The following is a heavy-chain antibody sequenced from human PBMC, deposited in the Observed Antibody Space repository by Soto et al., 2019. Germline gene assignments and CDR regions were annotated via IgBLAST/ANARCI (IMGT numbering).Heavy chain of an antibody. D-gene: IGHD1-1*01. V-gene: IGHV4-59*01. Sequence: SETLSLTCTVSGGSISSYYWSWIRQPPGKGLEWIGYIYYSGSTNYNPSLKSRVTISVDTSKNQFSLKLSSVTAADTAVYYCARDQSGYGKGGRLGATYYYYGMDVWGQGTTVTVSS. CDR1: GGSISSYY. CDR2: IYYSGST. J-gene: IGHJ6*02. CDR3: ARDQSGYGKGGRLGATYYYYGMDV.